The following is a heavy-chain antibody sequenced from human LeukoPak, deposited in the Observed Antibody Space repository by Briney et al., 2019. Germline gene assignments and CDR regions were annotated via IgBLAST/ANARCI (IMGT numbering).Heavy chain of an antibody. CDR2: IYHSGST. CDR3: AILTIRGAFDI. CDR1: GYSISSGYY. V-gene: IGHV4-38-2*01. Sequence: SETLSLTCAVSGYSISSGYYWGWIRQPPGKGLEWIGSIYHSGSTYYNPSPKSRVTISVDTSKNQFSLKLSSVTAADTAVYYCAILTIRGAFDIWGQGTMVTVSS. D-gene: IGHD1/OR15-1a*01. J-gene: IGHJ3*02.